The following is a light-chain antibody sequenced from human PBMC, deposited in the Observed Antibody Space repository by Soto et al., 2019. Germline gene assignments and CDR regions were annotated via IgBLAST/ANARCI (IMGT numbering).Light chain of an antibody. J-gene: IGKJ1*01. V-gene: IGKV1-5*01. Sequence: DIQITHSPATLSASGEYTVTITCRASQTISRWLAWYQQKPGKAPRLLIYTASTLESGVPSRFSASGSGTEFTLTISSLHPDDFATYYCQEYNNYWTFGQGTKVDIK. CDR1: QTISRW. CDR2: TAS. CDR3: QEYNNYWT.